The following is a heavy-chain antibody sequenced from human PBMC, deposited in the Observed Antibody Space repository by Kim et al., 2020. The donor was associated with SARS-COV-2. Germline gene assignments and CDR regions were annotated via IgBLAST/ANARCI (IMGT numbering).Heavy chain of an antibody. D-gene: IGHD3-22*01. CDR3: ARQTPWDDSSGYGAFDI. J-gene: IGHJ3*02. V-gene: IGHV4-31*03. CDR2: IYYSGST. CDR1: GGSISSGGYY. Sequence: SETLSLTCTVSGGSISSGGYYWSWIRQHPGKGLEWIGYIYYSGSTYYNPSLKSRVTISVDTSKNQFSLKLSSVTAADTAVYYCARQTPWDDSSGYGAFDIWGQGTMVTVSS.